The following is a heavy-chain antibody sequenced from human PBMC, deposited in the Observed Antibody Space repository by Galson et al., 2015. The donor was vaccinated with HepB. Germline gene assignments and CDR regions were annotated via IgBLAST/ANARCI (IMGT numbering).Heavy chain of an antibody. CDR1: GFTLSTYS. V-gene: IGHV3-48*01. CDR2: ISSGGNTI. J-gene: IGHJ3*02. Sequence: SLRLSCAASGFTLSTYSMDWVRQAPGKGLEWLSYISSGGNTIYYADSVKGRFTISRDNARNSLYLQMNSLRIEDTAVYYCARGWRQNSFDMWGQGTVVTVSS. CDR3: ARGWRQNSFDM.